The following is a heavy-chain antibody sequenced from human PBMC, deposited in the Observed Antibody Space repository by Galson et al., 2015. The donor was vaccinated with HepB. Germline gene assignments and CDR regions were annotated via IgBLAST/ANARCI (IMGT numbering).Heavy chain of an antibody. D-gene: IGHD6-13*01. V-gene: IGHV3-33*01. CDR1: GFTFNTYG. Sequence: SLRLSCAASGFTFNTYGMHWVRQAPGRGLEWVVIIWHDGSKTYYADSVKGRFTISRDNSKNTLYLNMNNLRAEDTAVYYCARNNPIYSLDYWGQGTLVTVSS. CDR2: IWHDGSKT. J-gene: IGHJ4*02. CDR3: ARNNPIYSLDY.